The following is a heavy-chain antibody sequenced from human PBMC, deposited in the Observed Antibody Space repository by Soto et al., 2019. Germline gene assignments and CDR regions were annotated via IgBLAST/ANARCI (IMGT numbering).Heavy chain of an antibody. D-gene: IGHD2-2*02. Sequence: PGGPLRLSCAASGFTFSTYGMHWVRQGPGKGLEWVAVISYDASNKYYADSVKGRFTISRDNSKNTLYLEMSSLRAEDTAVYCCAHKVREVYTYVDYFDYWGQGTLVTVSS. CDR2: ISYDASNK. V-gene: IGHV3-30*03. CDR3: AHKVREVYTYVDYFDY. J-gene: IGHJ4*02. CDR1: GFTFSTYG.